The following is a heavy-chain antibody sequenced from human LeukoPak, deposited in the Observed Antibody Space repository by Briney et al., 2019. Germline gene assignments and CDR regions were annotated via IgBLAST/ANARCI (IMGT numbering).Heavy chain of an antibody. CDR2: IYHSGST. J-gene: IGHJ4*02. V-gene: IGHV4-38-2*02. CDR1: GYSISSGYH. Sequence: SETLSLTCTVSGYSISSGYHWGWIRQLPGKGLEWIGSIYHSGSTYYNPSLKSRVTISVDTSKNQFSLKLRSVTAADTAVYYCARASYSYDINGWVPFDYWGQGTLVTVSS. CDR3: ARASYSYDINGWVPFDY. D-gene: IGHD3-22*01.